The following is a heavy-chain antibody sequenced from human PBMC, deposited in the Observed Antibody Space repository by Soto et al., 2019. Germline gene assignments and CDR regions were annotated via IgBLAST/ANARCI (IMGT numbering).Heavy chain of an antibody. Sequence: QVQLVESGGGVVQPGRSLGLSCAASEFTFSTYGMHWVRQAPGKGLEWVAVISYDGNHVSYAETVKGRFTISRDNSKNTLYLLMVSLRAEDTAVYYCAKDAYGGITMEGLDYWGQGTLVTVSS. V-gene: IGHV3-30*18. CDR3: AKDAYGGITMEGLDY. J-gene: IGHJ4*02. CDR2: ISYDGNHV. D-gene: IGHD3-10*01. CDR1: EFTFSTYG.